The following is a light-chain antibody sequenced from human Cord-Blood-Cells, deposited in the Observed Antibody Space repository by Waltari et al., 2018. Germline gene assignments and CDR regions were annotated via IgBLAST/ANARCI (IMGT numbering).Light chain of an antibody. Sequence: QSALTQPASVSGSPGQSITISCTGTSSDVGGYNYVSWYQQHPGKAPKLNIYDVSKRPSGVSNRFSGSKSGNTASLTISGLQAEDEADYYCSSYTSSFYVFGTGTKVTVL. V-gene: IGLV2-14*01. CDR3: SSYTSSFYV. J-gene: IGLJ1*01. CDR1: SSDVGGYNY. CDR2: DVS.